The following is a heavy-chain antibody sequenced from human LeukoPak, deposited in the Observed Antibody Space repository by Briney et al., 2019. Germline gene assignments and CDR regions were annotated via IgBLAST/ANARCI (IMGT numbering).Heavy chain of an antibody. V-gene: IGHV4-59*01. Sequence: SETLSLTCSVSGGSISSYFWIWIRQPPGRGLEWIGYTYYSGSTNYNPSLKSRVTISVDTSKNQFSLKLSSVTAADTAVYYCAGAGSSGWYPDIDYWGQGTLVTVSS. CDR3: AGAGSSGWYPDIDY. D-gene: IGHD6-19*01. CDR2: TYYSGST. CDR1: GGSISSYF. J-gene: IGHJ4*02.